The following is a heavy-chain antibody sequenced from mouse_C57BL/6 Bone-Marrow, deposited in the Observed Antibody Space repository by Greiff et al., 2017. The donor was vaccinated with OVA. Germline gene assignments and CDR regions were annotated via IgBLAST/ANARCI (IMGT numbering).Heavy chain of an antibody. CDR1: GYTFTSYW. D-gene: IGHD2-2*01. J-gene: IGHJ4*01. V-gene: IGHV1-59*01. CDR3: AVWLRRAMDY. CDR2: IDPSDSYT. Sequence: QVQLQQSGAELVRPGTSVKLSCKASGYTFTSYWMHWVKQRPGHGLEWIGVIDPSDSYTNYNQKFKGKATLTVDTSSSTAYMQLSSLTSEDSAVYYCAVWLRRAMDYWGQGTSVTVSS.